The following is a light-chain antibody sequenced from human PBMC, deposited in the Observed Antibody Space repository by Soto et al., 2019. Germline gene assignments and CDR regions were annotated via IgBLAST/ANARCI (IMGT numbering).Light chain of an antibody. CDR3: SSYGGSNNLV. CDR1: SSDVGGYNY. CDR2: EVN. V-gene: IGLV2-8*01. Sequence: QSVLTQPPSASGSPGQSVTISCTGTSSDVGGYNYVSWYQQHPGKAHKLMIYEVNKRPSGVPDRFSGSKSGNTTSLTVSGLQAEDEADYYCSSYGGSNNLVFGGGTKLTVL. J-gene: IGLJ2*01.